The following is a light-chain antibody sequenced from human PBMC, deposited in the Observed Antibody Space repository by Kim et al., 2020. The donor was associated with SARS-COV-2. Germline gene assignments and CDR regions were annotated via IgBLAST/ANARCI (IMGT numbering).Light chain of an antibody. V-gene: IGKV1-17*01. J-gene: IGKJ5*01. Sequence: AAVEDRVTITCRASQDIRNDLGWYQQNTGRAPKRRIYGASSLQSGVPSRFSGSGSGTEFTLTIISAQPEDFATYFCLQHSTYPITFGQGTRLEIK. CDR3: LQHSTYPIT. CDR2: GAS. CDR1: QDIRND.